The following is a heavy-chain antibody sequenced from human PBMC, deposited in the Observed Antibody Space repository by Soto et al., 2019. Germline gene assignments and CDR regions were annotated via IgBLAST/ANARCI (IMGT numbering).Heavy chain of an antibody. Sequence: PGGSLRLSCAASGFTFGSYAMSWVRLAPGKGLEWVSVAGPSGSSTFYADSVRGRFTISRDNVESTLYLQMNSLRVADTALYFCARTYYYDSTGYYRTFDYWGQGTLVTVSS. J-gene: IGHJ4*02. D-gene: IGHD3-22*01. CDR2: AGPSGSST. V-gene: IGHV3-23*01. CDR3: ARTYYYDSTGYYRTFDY. CDR1: GFTFGSYA.